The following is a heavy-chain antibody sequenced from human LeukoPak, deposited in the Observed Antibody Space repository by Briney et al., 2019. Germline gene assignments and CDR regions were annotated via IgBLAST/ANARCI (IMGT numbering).Heavy chain of an antibody. CDR2: IYYTGTT. Sequence: SETLSLTCTVSGGSISSSTYYWGWIRQPPGKGLEWIGSIYYTGTTYYNPSLKSRVTISVDTSKNQFSLKLTSLTAADAALYYCARDGGHYDYVWGSYRSFDDWGQGILVTVSS. CDR3: ARDGGHYDYVWGSYRSFDD. V-gene: IGHV4-39*07. D-gene: IGHD3-16*02. J-gene: IGHJ4*02. CDR1: GGSISSSTYY.